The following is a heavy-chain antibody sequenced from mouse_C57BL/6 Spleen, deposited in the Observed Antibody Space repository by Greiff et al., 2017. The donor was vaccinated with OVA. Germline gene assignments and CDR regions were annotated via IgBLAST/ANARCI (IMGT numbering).Heavy chain of an antibody. CDR2: IYPGDGDT. Sequence: ESGPELVKPGASVKISCKASGYAFSSSWMNWVKQRPGKGLEWIGRIYPGDGDTNYNGKFKGKATLTADKSSSTAYMQLSSLTSEDSAVYFCASYYYGSLDYWGQGTTLTVSS. CDR1: GYAFSSSW. J-gene: IGHJ2*01. CDR3: ASYYYGSLDY. V-gene: IGHV1-82*01. D-gene: IGHD1-1*01.